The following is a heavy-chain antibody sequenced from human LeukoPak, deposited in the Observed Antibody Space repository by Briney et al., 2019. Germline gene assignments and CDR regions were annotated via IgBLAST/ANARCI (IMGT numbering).Heavy chain of an antibody. D-gene: IGHD3-3*01. CDR3: ARHRYDFWSGSQYYFDY. CDR1: GGSISSSSYC. J-gene: IGHJ4*02. CDR2: IYYSGST. Sequence: SETLSLTCTVSGGSISSSSYCWGWIRQPPGKGLEWIGSIYYSGSTYYNPSLKSRVTISVDTSKNQFSLKLSSVTAADTAVYYCARHRYDFWSGSQYYFDYWGQGTLVTVSS. V-gene: IGHV4-39*01.